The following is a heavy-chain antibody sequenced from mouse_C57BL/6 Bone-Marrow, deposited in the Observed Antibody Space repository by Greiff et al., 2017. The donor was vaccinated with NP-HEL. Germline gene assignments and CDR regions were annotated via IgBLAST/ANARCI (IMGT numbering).Heavy chain of an antibody. CDR1: GFTFSDYG. V-gene: IGHV5-17*01. D-gene: IGHD2-5*01. CDR3: ARNPYYSNYPYYAMDY. CDR2: ISSGSSTI. J-gene: IGHJ4*01. Sequence: EVMLVESGGGLVKPGGSLKLSCAASGFTFSDYGMHWVRQAPEKGLEWVAYISSGSSTIYYADTVKGRFTISRDNAKNTLFLQMTSLRSEDTAMYYCARNPYYSNYPYYAMDYWGQGTSVTVSS.